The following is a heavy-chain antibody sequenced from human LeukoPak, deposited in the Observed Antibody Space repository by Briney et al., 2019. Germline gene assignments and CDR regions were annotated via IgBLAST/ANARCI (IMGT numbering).Heavy chain of an antibody. CDR2: ISYEGGTQ. J-gene: IGHJ5*02. D-gene: IGHD3-10*01. CDR1: GVTLSPYG. CDR3: AKEGTPQVSTWYDL. Sequence: GGSLRLSCAASGVTLSPYGMHWVRQAPGKGLEWAAVISYEGGTQHYADSVKGRFIISRDNPRNTLYLQMNILRTEDTAVYYCAKEGTPQVSTWYDLWGQGTQVIVSS. V-gene: IGHV3-30*18.